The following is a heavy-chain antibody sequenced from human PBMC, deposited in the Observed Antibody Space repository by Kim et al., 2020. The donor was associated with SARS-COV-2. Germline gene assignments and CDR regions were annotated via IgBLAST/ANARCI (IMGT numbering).Heavy chain of an antibody. CDR1: GFTFRSYG. CDR3: ARGNDANSGVYDY. Sequence: GGSLRLSCAASGFTFRSYGMHWVRQAPGKGPEWVAVIWYDASKKYYIDSVKGRFTISRDNSKNTLFLQMDTLRAEDTAIYYCARGNDANSGVYDYWGQ. D-gene: IGHD1-1*01. J-gene: IGHJ4*02. V-gene: IGHV3-33*01. CDR2: IWYDASKK.